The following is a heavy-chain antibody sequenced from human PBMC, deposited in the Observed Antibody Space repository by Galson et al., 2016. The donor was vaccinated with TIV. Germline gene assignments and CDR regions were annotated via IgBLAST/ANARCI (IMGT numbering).Heavy chain of an antibody. CDR2: INYGGSDK. Sequence: SLRLSCAASGFTLSDYYMTWIRQAPGQGLQWLSYINYGGSDKYDADSMKGRLTISRDIAKNSIYLDMSSLTADDTAVYYCARYRGRYYALDVWGQGTTVTVSS. V-gene: IGHV3-11*01. D-gene: IGHD1-26*01. CDR3: ARYRGRYYALDV. J-gene: IGHJ6*02. CDR1: GFTLSDYY.